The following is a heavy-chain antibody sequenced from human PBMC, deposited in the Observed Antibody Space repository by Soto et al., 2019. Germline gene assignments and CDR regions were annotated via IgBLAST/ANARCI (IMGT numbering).Heavy chain of an antibody. J-gene: IGHJ4*02. CDR3: TRGASGYGNFDY. Sequence: EVQLVESGGGVVQPGGSLRLSCAASGFSFNTWMHWVRQAPGKGLVWLSRINSAGSSTTYADSVEGRFFVSRDNAKNTLYLQINSLTGDDTAVYYCTRGASGYGNFDYWGQGVLLTVSS. V-gene: IGHV3-74*01. CDR2: INSAGSST. D-gene: IGHD5-12*01. CDR1: GFSFNTW.